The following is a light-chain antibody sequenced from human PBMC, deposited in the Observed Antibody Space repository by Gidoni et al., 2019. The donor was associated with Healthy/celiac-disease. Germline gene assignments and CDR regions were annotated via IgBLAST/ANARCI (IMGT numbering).Light chain of an antibody. CDR1: SSDVGGYNY. J-gene: IGLJ3*02. CDR2: DVS. Sequence: SALTQPASVSASPGPSITSSCTGTSSDVGGYNYVAWYQQHPGKAPNLMIYDVSNRPSGVSNRFAGSKSGNTASLTIAGLQAEDEADYYCSSYTSSSIRVFGGGTKLTVL. CDR3: SSYTSSSIRV. V-gene: IGLV2-14*03.